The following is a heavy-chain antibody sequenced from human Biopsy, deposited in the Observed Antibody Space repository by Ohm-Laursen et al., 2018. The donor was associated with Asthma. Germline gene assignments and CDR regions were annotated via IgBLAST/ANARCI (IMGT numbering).Heavy chain of an antibody. J-gene: IGHJ4*02. CDR3: ARGWNCGGDCYSLDS. CDR1: GDAMSASGSH. CDR2: IYRNGDT. Sequence: TLSLTCIVSGDAMSASGSHWGWIRQPPGKGLEWIGYIYRNGDTYYNPTLKNRVTISIDRSKNQFSLRLRSVTAADTAVYYCARGWNCGGDCYSLDSWGQGTLVTVSS. D-gene: IGHD2-21*02. V-gene: IGHV4-30-2*01.